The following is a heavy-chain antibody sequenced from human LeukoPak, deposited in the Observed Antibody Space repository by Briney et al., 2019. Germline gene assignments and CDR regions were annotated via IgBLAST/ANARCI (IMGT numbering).Heavy chain of an antibody. D-gene: IGHD3-22*01. CDR1: GGSISSGGYS. J-gene: IGHJ3*02. CDR3: ASTTYYYDSSGYYPDAFDI. V-gene: IGHV4-30-2*01. CDR2: IYHSGST. Sequence: SETLSLTCAVSGGSISSGGYSWSWIRQPPGKGLEWIGYIYHSGSTYYNPSLKSRVTISVDRSKNQFSLKLSSVTAADTAVYYCASTTYYYDSSGYYPDAFDIWGQGTMVTVSS.